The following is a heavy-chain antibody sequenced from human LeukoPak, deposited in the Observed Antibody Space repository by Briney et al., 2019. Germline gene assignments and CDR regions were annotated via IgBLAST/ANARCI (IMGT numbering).Heavy chain of an antibody. D-gene: IGHD3-16*01. V-gene: IGHV1-69*04. CDR2: IIPILGIA. J-gene: IGHJ4*02. CDR1: GGTFSSYA. CDR3: AGGVNYDYVWGSYTYFDY. Sequence: ASVKVSCKASGGTFSSYAISWVRQAPGQGLEWMGRIIPILGIANYAQKFQGRVMITADKSTSTAYMELSSLRSEDTAVYYCAGGVNYDYVWGSYTYFDYWGQGTLVTVSS.